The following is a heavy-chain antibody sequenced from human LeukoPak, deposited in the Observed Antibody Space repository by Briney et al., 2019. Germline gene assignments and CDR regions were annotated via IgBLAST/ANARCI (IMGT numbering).Heavy chain of an antibody. J-gene: IGHJ3*02. CDR1: GYTFTSYG. Sequence: GASVKVSCKASGYTFTSYGISWVRQAPGQGLEWMGWISAYNGNTNYAQKLQGRVTMTTDTSTSTAYMELRSLRSDDTAVYYCARVDGIAVAVGRAFNIWGQGTMVTVSS. CDR3: ARVDGIAVAVGRAFNI. D-gene: IGHD6-19*01. CDR2: ISAYNGNT. V-gene: IGHV1-18*01.